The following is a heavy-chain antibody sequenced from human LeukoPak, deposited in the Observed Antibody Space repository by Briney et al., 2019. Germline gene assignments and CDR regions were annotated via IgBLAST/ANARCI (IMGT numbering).Heavy chain of an antibody. V-gene: IGHV3-21*06. Sequence: PGGSLRLSCAASGFTFSSYNMNWVRQAPGEGLEWVPSISSSSSYIYYADSVKGRFTISRDNVNNSLYLQMNSLRAEDTAVYYCARDHGTNFYDSSGYKAFDIWGQGTMVIVSS. CDR1: GFTFSSYN. J-gene: IGHJ3*02. D-gene: IGHD3-22*01. CDR3: ARDHGTNFYDSSGYKAFDI. CDR2: ISSSSSYI.